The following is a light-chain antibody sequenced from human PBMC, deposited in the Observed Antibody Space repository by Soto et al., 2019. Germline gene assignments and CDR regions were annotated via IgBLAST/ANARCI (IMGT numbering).Light chain of an antibody. CDR3: QSYDRSLSGWV. J-gene: IGLJ3*02. Sequence: QAVVTQPPSVSGAPGQRVTISCTGSSSNIGSADDVHWYQQLPETAPKLLIYGNNNRPSGVPLRFSGFKFGTSASLAISGLQAEDEADYYCQSYDRSLSGWVFGGGTKLTVL. CDR2: GNN. V-gene: IGLV1-40*01. CDR1: SSNIGSADD.